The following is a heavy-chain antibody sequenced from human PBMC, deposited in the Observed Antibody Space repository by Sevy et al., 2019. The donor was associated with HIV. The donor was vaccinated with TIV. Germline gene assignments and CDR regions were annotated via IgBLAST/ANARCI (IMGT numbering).Heavy chain of an antibody. CDR1: GFTFSSFA. V-gene: IGHV3-23*01. CDR3: AKKMGGGSGMAFLVDY. Sequence: GGSLRLPCAASGFTFSSFAMGWVRQAPGKGLDWISVISGTGDYTYYADSVKGRFTISRDNSKNTLFLQMNSLRAEDTAIFYCAKKMGGGSGMAFLVDYWGQGTLVTVSS. J-gene: IGHJ4*02. CDR2: ISGTGDYT. D-gene: IGHD5-18*01.